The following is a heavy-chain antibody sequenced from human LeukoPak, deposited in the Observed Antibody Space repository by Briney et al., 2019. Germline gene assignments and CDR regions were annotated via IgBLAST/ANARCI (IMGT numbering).Heavy chain of an antibody. V-gene: IGHV3-53*01. Sequence: GGSLRLSCAASGFAVSGDYMSWVRQAPGKGLDWVSIIHRDDRTYYADSAKGRFTISRDISKNTLYLQMNALRAEDTAVYYCATRIFWGQGTLATVSS. CDR2: IHRDDRT. J-gene: IGHJ4*02. CDR3: ATRIF. D-gene: IGHD3-3*02. CDR1: GFAVSGDY.